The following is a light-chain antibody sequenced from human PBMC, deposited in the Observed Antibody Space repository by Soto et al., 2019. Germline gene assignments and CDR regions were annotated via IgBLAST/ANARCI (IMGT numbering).Light chain of an antibody. CDR3: NSYTGSSTYV. J-gene: IGLJ1*01. Sequence: SVLTQPPSVSGSPGQSVAISCTGTSSDVGSYNRVSWYQQPPGAAPKLMIYEVSNRPSGVPDRFSGSKSGNTASLTISGLHAEDEADYYCNSYTGSSTYVFGNGTKVXVL. CDR2: EVS. CDR1: SSDVGSYNR. V-gene: IGLV2-18*02.